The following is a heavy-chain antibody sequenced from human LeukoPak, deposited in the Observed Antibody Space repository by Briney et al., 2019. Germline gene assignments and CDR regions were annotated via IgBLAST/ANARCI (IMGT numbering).Heavy chain of an antibody. CDR2: ISSSSSYI. Sequence: GGSLRLSCAASGFTFSSYSMNWVCQAPGKGLEWVSSISSSSSYIYYADSVKGRFTISRDNAKNSLYLQMNSLRAEDTAVYYCARVEGRDGYNYGYWGQGTLVTVSS. J-gene: IGHJ4*02. CDR3: ARVEGRDGYNYGY. CDR1: GFTFSSYS. V-gene: IGHV3-21*01. D-gene: IGHD5-24*01.